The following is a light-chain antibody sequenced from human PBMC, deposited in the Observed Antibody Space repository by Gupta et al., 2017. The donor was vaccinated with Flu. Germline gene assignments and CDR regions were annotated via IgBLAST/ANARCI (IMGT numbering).Light chain of an antibody. J-gene: IGLJ3*02. V-gene: IGLV2-23*01. Sequence: QSALTQPASVSGSPGQSITISCIVTSSDVGSYNLVSWYQQHPGKAPKLMIYEGTKRPSGVSNRFSGSKSGNTASLTISGLQAEDEAYYYCCSYAGSIWVFGGGTKLTVL. CDR3: CSYAGSIWV. CDR1: SSDVGSYNL. CDR2: EGT.